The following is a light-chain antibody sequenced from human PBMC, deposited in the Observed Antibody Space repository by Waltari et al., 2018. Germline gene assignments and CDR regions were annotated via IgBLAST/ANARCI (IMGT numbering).Light chain of an antibody. CDR3: SSYSSSSTLVV. CDR1: SSHVGGDNP. J-gene: IGLJ2*01. V-gene: IGLV2-14*03. Sequence: QSDLTQPASVSWSPGQSPTFSCTGSSSHVGGDNPLTRDQQHPGNTPKLMIYDVSNRPSGVSNRFSGSKSGNTASLTISGLQAEDEADYHCSSYSSSSTLVVFGGGTKLTVL. CDR2: DVS.